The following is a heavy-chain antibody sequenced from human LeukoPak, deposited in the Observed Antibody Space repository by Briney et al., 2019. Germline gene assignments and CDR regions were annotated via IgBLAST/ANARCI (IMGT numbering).Heavy chain of an antibody. V-gene: IGHV1-2*02. J-gene: IGHJ4*02. D-gene: IGHD3-22*01. CDR1: GYTFTVYY. Sequence: ASVTVSFKASGYTFTVYYMHWVRQAPGQGLEWMGWINPNSGGTNYAQKFQGRVTMTRDTSISTAYMELSRLRSDDTAVYYCARDGSYYYDSSGYYGYWGQGTLVTVSS. CDR3: ARDGSYYYDSSGYYGY. CDR2: INPNSGGT.